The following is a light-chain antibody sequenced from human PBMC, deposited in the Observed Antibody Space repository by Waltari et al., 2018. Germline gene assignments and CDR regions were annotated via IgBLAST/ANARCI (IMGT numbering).Light chain of an antibody. CDR2: GIS. J-gene: IGLJ2*01. V-gene: IGLV1-40*01. Sequence: LTQPPSVSGAPGQRVTISCSGSSSNIGAGYDVQWYQQLPGTAPKLLIYGISVRPSGVPNRFSHSKSGASASLAITGLQADDEGHYYCQSYDSSLDSVVFGGGTKLTVL. CDR1: SSNIGAGYD. CDR3: QSYDSSLDSVV.